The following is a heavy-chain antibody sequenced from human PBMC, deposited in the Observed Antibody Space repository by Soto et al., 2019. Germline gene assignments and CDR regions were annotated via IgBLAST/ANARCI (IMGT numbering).Heavy chain of an antibody. J-gene: IGHJ6*02. CDR2: ISYDGSNK. D-gene: IGHD2-15*01. Sequence: PGGSLRLSSAASGFTFSSYAMHWVGEAPGKGLEWVAVISYDGSNKYYADSVKGRFTISRDNSKNTLYLQMNSLRAEDTAVYYCARVMVAATPYYYYYYGMDVWGQGT. CDR1: GFTFSSYA. CDR3: ARVMVAATPYYYYYYGMDV. V-gene: IGHV3-30-3*01.